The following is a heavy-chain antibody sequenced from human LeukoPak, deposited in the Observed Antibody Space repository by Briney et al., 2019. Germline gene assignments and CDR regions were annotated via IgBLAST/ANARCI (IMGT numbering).Heavy chain of an antibody. V-gene: IGHV3-30*04. CDR1: GFSFSNYA. CDR2: ISFDGRNK. J-gene: IGHJ4*02. D-gene: IGHD4-23*01. CDR3: ANLLRWEPY. Sequence: GRSLRLSCAASGFSFSNYAMYWVRQAPGKGLEWVAVISFDGRNKYYADSVKGRFTISRDNSKNTLYLQMNSLRAEDTAVYYCANLLRWEPYWGQGTLVTVSS.